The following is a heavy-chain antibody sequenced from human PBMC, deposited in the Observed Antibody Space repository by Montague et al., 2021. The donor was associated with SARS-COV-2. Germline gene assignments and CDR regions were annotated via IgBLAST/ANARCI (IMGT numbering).Heavy chain of an antibody. D-gene: IGHD3-9*01. Sequence: SLRLSCAASGFTFSSYEMNWVRQAPGKGLEWVSYITSSGSAIYYADSVKGRFTISRDNAKNSLFLQMNSLRAGDTAVYYCARDLRDYDILTGYLWGQGTRVTVAS. CDR2: ITSSGSAI. CDR1: GFTFSSYE. V-gene: IGHV3-48*03. J-gene: IGHJ4*02. CDR3: ARDLRDYDILTGYL.